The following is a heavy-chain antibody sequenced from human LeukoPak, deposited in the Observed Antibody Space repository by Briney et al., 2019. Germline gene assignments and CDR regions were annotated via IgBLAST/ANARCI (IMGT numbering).Heavy chain of an antibody. D-gene: IGHD5-18*01. Sequence: SETLSLTCTVSGGSISSGSYYWSWIRQPAGKGLEWIGRIYTSGSTYYNPSLKSRVTISVDTSKNQFSLKLSSVTAADTAVYYCAKGYSYGPSLLDYWGQGTLVTVSS. CDR3: AKGYSYGPSLLDY. J-gene: IGHJ4*02. V-gene: IGHV4-61*02. CDR2: IYTSGST. CDR1: GGSISSGSYY.